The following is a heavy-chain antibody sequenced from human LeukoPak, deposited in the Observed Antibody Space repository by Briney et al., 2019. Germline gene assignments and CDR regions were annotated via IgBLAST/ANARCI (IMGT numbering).Heavy chain of an antibody. J-gene: IGHJ4*02. D-gene: IGHD3-22*01. CDR2: ISGSGGIT. CDR1: GFTFSNYA. V-gene: IGHV3-23*01. CDR3: AKVPSYYYDSSGYYYIDY. Sequence: PGGSLRLSSSASGFTFSNYAMSWVRQAPGRGLEWVSAISGSGGITYYADSVKGRFTISRDNSKNTLYLQMNSLRAEDTAVYYCAKVPSYYYDSSGYYYIDYWGQGTLVTVSS.